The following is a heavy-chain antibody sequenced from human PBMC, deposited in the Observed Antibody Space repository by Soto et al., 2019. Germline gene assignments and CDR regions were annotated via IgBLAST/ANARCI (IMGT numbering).Heavy chain of an antibody. CDR2: IIPIFGTA. J-gene: IGHJ4*02. CDR3: ARDSHAYYDFWSGYFDY. D-gene: IGHD3-3*01. V-gene: IGHV1-69*13. CDR1: GGTFSSYA. Sequence: SVKVSCKASGGTFSSYAISWVRQAPGQGLEWMGGIIPIFGTANYAQKFQGRVTITADESTSTAYMELSSLRSEDTAVYYCARDSHAYYDFWSGYFDYWGQGTLVTVSS.